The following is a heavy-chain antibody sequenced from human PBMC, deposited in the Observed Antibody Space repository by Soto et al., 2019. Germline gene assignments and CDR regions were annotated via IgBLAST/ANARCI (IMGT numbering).Heavy chain of an antibody. CDR3: ARDIPPVVPPLYGMDV. D-gene: IGHD2-2*01. CDR2: ISAYNGNT. Sequence: QVQLVQSGAEVKKPGASVKVSCKASGYTFTSYGISWVRQAPGQGLEWIGWISAYNGNTNYAQKLQGRVTMTTDTSTSTAYMELRSLRSDDTAVYYCARDIPPVVPPLYGMDVWGQGTTVTVSS. CDR1: GYTFTSYG. V-gene: IGHV1-18*01. J-gene: IGHJ6*02.